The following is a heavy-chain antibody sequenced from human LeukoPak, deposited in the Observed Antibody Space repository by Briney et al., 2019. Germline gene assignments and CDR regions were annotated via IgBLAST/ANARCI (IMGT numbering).Heavy chain of an antibody. CDR3: ARVLATMIALGY. CDR2: ISGSGGST. Sequence: GGSLRLSCAASEFTFSSYAMSWVRQAPGKGLDWVSAISGSGGSTYYADSVKGRFTISRDNSKNTLYLQMNSLRAEDTAVYYCARVLATMIALGYWGQGTLVTVSS. D-gene: IGHD3-22*01. CDR1: EFTFSSYA. J-gene: IGHJ4*02. V-gene: IGHV3-23*01.